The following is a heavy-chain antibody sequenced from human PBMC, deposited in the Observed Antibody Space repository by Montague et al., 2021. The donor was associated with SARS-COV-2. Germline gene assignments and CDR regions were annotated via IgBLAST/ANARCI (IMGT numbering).Heavy chain of an antibody. V-gene: IGHV3-23*01. J-gene: IGHJ4*02. Sequence: SLRLSCAASGFTFNTYGMWVRQAPGKGLEWLSYLSGSGDKTYYADSVKGRFTVSRDNSKNTLYLQMNSLGADDTAVYYCAKGPTSGFWGQGTLVTVSS. CDR2: LSGSGDKT. CDR1: GFTFNTYG. CDR3: AKGPTSGF. D-gene: IGHD7-27*01.